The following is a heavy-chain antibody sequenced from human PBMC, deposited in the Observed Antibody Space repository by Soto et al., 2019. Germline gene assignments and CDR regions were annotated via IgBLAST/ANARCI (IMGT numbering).Heavy chain of an antibody. CDR2: ISGGGGST. D-gene: IGHD3-22*01. V-gene: IGHV3-23*01. CDR3: AKYDSSGYYYSDFDY. CDR1: GFTFSNYA. Sequence: GSLRLSCAASGFTFSNYAMSWVRQAPWKGLEWVSAISGGGGSTYYADSVKGRFTISRDNPKSTLYLQMNSLRAEDTAVYYCAKYDSSGYYYSDFDYWGQGTQVTVSS. J-gene: IGHJ4*02.